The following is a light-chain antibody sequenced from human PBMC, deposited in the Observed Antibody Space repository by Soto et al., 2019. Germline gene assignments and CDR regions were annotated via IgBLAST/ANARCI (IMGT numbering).Light chain of an antibody. CDR3: QQLWTYPLT. CDR1: QDVSRS. CDR2: AAS. V-gene: IGKV1-9*01. Sequence: DTQLTQSPSFLSASVGDRVTITCRASQDVSRSLGWYQQKPGKAPKLLISAASTLHSGVPSRFSGSGSGTDFTLTISSLQPEHFATYYCQQLWTYPLTFGGGTKVEI. J-gene: IGKJ4*01.